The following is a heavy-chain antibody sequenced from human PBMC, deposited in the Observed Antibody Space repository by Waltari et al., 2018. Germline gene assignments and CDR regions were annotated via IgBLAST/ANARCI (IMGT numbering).Heavy chain of an antibody. V-gene: IGHV1-69*01. Sequence: QVQLVQSGAEVKKPGSSVKVSCKAAGGTFSSYAISWVRQAHGQGLEWMGGIIPIFGTANYAQKFQGRVTITADESTSTAYMELSSLRSEDTAVYYCATYGSGSYGDDAFDIWGQGTMVTVSS. CDR2: IIPIFGTA. CDR3: ATYGSGSYGDDAFDI. J-gene: IGHJ3*02. CDR1: GGTFSSYA. D-gene: IGHD3-10*01.